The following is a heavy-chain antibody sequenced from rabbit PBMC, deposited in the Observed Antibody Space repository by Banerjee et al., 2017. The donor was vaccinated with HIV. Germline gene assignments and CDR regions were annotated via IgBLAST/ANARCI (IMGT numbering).Heavy chain of an antibody. J-gene: IGHJ4*01. CDR2: IYISSGST. V-gene: IGHV1S45*01. CDR3: ARVGAGYSYDL. Sequence: QERLEESGGGLVQPEGSLTLTCTASGFDFSSDAMCWVRQAPGKGLEWIACIYISSGSTWGASWVNSRFTISKTSSTTVTLQMTSLTVADTATYFCARVGAGYSYDLWGPGPSSPS. CDR1: GFDFSSDA. D-gene: IGHD7-1*01.